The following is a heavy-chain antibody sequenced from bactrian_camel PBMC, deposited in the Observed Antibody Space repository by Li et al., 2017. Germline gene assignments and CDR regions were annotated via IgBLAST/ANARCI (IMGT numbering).Heavy chain of an antibody. V-gene: IGHV3S1*01. J-gene: IGHJ4*01. CDR1: GYRVRHYC. CDR2: IRSGGTST. D-gene: IGHD2*01. Sequence: VQLVESGGGSVAAGGSLRLSCVLSGYRVRHYCVAWFRQAAGKERKGVASIRSGGTSTYYADSVKGRFTITQDAAKNMVYLDMNSLKPEDTGTYRCAAAKTCWNFSSLLRASTYYSWGHGTQVTVS. CDR3: AAAKTCWNFSSLLRASTYYS.